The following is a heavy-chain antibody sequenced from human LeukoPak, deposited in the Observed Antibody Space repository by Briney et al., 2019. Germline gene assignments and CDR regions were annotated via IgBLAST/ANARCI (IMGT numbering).Heavy chain of an antibody. CDR2: LYDSGNT. Sequence: SETLSLTCTVSGGSINSHYWSWIRQPPGKGQEWVGYLYDSGNTNYNPSLMSRVTISVAPAKNRFYLNLSSVTAAATAVYFCARGGLGIDSWGQGTLVTVSS. V-gene: IGHV4-59*11. D-gene: IGHD3-16*01. J-gene: IGHJ4*02. CDR3: ARGGLGIDS. CDR1: GGSINSHY.